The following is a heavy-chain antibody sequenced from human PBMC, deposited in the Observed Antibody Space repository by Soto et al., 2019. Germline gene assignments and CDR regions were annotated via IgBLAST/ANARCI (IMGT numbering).Heavy chain of an antibody. CDR3: AKDPTSYVSSAQFAS. V-gene: IGHV3-23*01. CDR2: ISGGGGST. Sequence: EVQLLESGGRLVQPGGSLRLSCAASGFSFSIYAMNWVRQAPGKGLEWVSGISGGGGSTYHADSVKGRFTISRDNSKNTLYLQMDRPRAEDTAVYYCAKDPTSYVSSAQFASWGQGTLVTVSS. J-gene: IGHJ4*02. CDR1: GFSFSIYA. D-gene: IGHD3-22*01.